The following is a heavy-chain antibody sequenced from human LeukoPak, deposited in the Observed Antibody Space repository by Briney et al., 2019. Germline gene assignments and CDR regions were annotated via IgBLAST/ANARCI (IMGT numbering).Heavy chain of an antibody. CDR3: AKAVAVGGYFDS. CDR1: GFTFSSYA. D-gene: IGHD1-26*01. J-gene: IGHJ4*02. CDR2: ISGSGGST. V-gene: IGHV3-23*01. Sequence: GGSLRLSCAASGFTFSSYAMSWVRQAPGKGLEWVSAISGSGGSTYYADSVKGRFTISRDNSKNTLYLQMNSLRAEDTALYYCAKAVAVGGYFDSWGQGTLVTVSS.